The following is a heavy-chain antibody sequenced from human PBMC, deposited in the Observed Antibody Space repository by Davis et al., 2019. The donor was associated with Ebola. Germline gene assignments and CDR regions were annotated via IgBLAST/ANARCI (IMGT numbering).Heavy chain of an antibody. Sequence: ASVKVSCKTSGYIFRNFGISWVRQAPGQGLEWMGWISGHSGNPNYARNLQGRVSMTTDTSTNTAYLDLRSLKSGDTALYFCARVWLTSGYVGYSDFWGQGTLVIVSS. CDR3: ARVWLTSGYVGYSDF. CDR1: GYIFRNFG. CDR2: ISGHSGNP. V-gene: IGHV1-18*01. J-gene: IGHJ4*02. D-gene: IGHD3-10*01.